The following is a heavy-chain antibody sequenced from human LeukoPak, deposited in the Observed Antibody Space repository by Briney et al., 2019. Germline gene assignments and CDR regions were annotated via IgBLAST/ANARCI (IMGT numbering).Heavy chain of an antibody. CDR2: IKQDGSEK. D-gene: IGHD2-2*02. CDR3: ARERAEDIVVVPAAIHPEIVATIDDFDY. CDR1: GFTFSSYW. V-gene: IGHV3-7*01. Sequence: GGSLRLSCAASGFTFSSYWMSWVRQAPGKGLEWVANIKQDGSEKYYVDSVKGRFTISRDNAKNSLYLQMNSLRAEDTAVYYCARERAEDIVVVPAAIHPEIVATIDDFDYWDQGTLVTVSS. J-gene: IGHJ4*02.